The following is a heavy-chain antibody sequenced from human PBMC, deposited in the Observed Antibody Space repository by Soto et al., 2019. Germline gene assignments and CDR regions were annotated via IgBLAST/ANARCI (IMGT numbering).Heavy chain of an antibody. J-gene: IGHJ5*02. CDR3: AREGPNHRLS. Sequence: ACGYGFASSGFSWVRQAPGQGLEWMGWITAYNGNTKYAQKLQGRVTMTTDTSTSTAYMELRSLRSDDTAVYYCAREGPNHRLSWGQGTLVTVSS. D-gene: IGHD3-16*02. V-gene: IGHV1-18*01. CDR2: ITAYNGNT. CDR1: GYGFASSG.